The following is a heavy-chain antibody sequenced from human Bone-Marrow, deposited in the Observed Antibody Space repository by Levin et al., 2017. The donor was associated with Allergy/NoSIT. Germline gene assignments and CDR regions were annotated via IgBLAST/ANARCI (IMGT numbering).Heavy chain of an antibody. CDR1: GFTFSSYA. J-gene: IGHJ1*01. D-gene: IGHD2-8*02. V-gene: IGHV3-23*01. CDR2: ISGSGGST. CDR3: AEGGVGCRGFWCQH. Sequence: GGSLRLSCAASGFTFSSYAMSWVRQAPGKGLEWVSAISGSGGSTYYADSVKGRFTISRDNSKNTLYLQMNSLRAEEAAVYYCAEGGVGCRGFWCQHWGQGTMVTVSS.